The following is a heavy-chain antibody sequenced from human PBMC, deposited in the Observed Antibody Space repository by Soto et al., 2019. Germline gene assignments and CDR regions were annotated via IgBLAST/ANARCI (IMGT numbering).Heavy chain of an antibody. V-gene: IGHV3-74*01. CDR3: ARIPRYSFPTSDDLDS. CDR1: GFTFSIYW. J-gene: IGHJ4*02. CDR2: INSDGSST. D-gene: IGHD5-18*01. Sequence: GESLRLSCAASGFTFSIYWMHWVRQAPGKGLGWVARINSDGSSTSYADSAKGRFTISRDNAKNTLYLQINSLKSEDTAVYYCARIPRYSFPTSDDLDSWGQGTLVTVSS.